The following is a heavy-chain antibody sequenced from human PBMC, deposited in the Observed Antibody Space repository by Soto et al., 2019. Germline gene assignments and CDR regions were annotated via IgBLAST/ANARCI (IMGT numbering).Heavy chain of an antibody. CDR1: CVSIASSKW. Sequence: SGPLSLICAARCVSIASSKWGSLFRQAAGKEVGGIGDIYYCGSTNYNPSLKSRVNISVDKSKNQFALKLSSVTAADTAVYYCARDGRGEEHPNYCGDYHDGNYVCGQ. V-gene: IGHV4-4*02. D-gene: IGHD4-17*01. CDR3: ARDGRGEEHPNYCGDYHDGNYV. CDR2: IYYCGST. J-gene: IGHJ3*01.